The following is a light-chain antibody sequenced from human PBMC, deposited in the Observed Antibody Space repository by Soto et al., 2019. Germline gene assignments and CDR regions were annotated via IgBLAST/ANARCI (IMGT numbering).Light chain of an antibody. Sequence: QSALTQPASVSGSPGQSITISCTGTSSDVGGYNFVSWYQQHPGKAPKPMIYEVSNRPSGVSNRFSGSKSGNTASLTISGLQAEDEADYYCSSYTSSTPLGYVFGTGTKLTVL. CDR1: SSDVGGYNF. CDR2: EVS. CDR3: SSYTSSTPLGYV. V-gene: IGLV2-14*01. J-gene: IGLJ1*01.